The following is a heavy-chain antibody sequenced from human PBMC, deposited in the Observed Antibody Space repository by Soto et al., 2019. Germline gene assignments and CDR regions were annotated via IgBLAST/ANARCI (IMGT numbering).Heavy chain of an antibody. CDR2: INPDSTYT. V-gene: IGHV3-21*01. Sequence: HLVESGGGLVEPGGSLRLSCAASGFTFSNYNMNWVRQAPGKGLEWVSSINPDSTYTYYADSMRGRFTISRDNAKDSLYMHMTSLRVEDMAVYFCATEPGRLLRIGYSDAWGQGTLVTVS. D-gene: IGHD1-26*01. CDR1: GFTFSNYN. J-gene: IGHJ4*02. CDR3: ATEPGRLLRIGYSDA.